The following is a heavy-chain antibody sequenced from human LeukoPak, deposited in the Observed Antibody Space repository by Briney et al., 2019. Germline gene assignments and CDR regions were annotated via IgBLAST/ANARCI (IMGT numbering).Heavy chain of an antibody. CDR1: GYSFTSYW. Sequence: GESLKIPWKGSGYSFTSYWIGWVRQMPGKGLEWMGIIYPGDSDTRYSPSFQGQVTISADKSISTAYLQWSSLKASDTAMYYCARQVGMVVVVTASDAFDIWGQGTMVTVSS. CDR2: IYPGDSDT. J-gene: IGHJ3*02. D-gene: IGHD2-21*02. V-gene: IGHV5-51*01. CDR3: ARQVGMVVVVTASDAFDI.